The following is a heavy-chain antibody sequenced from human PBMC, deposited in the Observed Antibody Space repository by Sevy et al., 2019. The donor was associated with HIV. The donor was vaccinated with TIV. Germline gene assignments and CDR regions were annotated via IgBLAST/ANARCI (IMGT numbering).Heavy chain of an antibody. V-gene: IGHV1-69*04. J-gene: IGHJ6*02. Sequence: ASVKVSCKASGGTFSSYAISWVRQAPGQGLEWMGRIIPILGIANYAQKFQGRVTITADKSTSTAYMELSSLRSEDTAVYYGAHMGIVATIRGRGYYYGMDVWGQGTTVTVSS. CDR2: IIPILGIA. CDR3: AHMGIVATIRGRGYYYGMDV. CDR1: GGTFSSYA. D-gene: IGHD5-12*01.